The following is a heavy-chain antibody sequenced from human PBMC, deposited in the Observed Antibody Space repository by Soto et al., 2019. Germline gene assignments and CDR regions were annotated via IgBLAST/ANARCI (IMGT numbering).Heavy chain of an antibody. CDR2: ISYDGSNK. CDR3: AKDRSSGWSEAFDI. CDR1: GFTFSSYG. J-gene: IGHJ3*02. Sequence: QVQLVESGGGVVQPGRSLRLSCAASGFTFSSYGMHWVRQAPGKGLEWVAVISYDGSNKYYADSVKGRFTISRDNSKNTLYLQMNSLRAEDTAVYYCAKDRSSGWSEAFDIWGQGTMVTVSS. D-gene: IGHD6-19*01. V-gene: IGHV3-30*18.